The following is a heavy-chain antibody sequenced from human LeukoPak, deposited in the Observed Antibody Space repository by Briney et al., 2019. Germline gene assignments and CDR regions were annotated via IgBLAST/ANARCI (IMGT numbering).Heavy chain of an antibody. V-gene: IGHV4-30-2*01. CDR2: IYHSGST. CDR3: ARGSRYCSSTSCYWPRAWYFDL. CDR1: GGSISSGGYS. J-gene: IGHJ2*01. Sequence: SETLSLTCAVSGGSISSGGYSWSWIRQPPGKGLEWIGYIYHSGSTYYNPSLKSRVTISVDTSKNQFSLKLSSVTAADTAVYYCARGSRYCSSTSCYWPRAWYFDLWGRGTLVTVSS. D-gene: IGHD2-2*01.